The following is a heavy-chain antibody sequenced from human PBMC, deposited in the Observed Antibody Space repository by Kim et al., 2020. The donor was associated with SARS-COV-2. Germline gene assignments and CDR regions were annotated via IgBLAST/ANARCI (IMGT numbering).Heavy chain of an antibody. J-gene: IGHJ6*03. V-gene: IGHV3-13*01. Sequence: YPRSVEGRFIISRENAKNSLYLQMRSLGAGDTAVYYCARGGSSYYYYYMDVWGKGTTVTVSS. D-gene: IGHD6-6*01. CDR3: ARGGSSYYYYYMDV.